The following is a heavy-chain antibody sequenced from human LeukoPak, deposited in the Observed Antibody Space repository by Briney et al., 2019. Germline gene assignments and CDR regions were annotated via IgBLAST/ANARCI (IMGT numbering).Heavy chain of an antibody. CDR1: GFPFSSYC. V-gene: IGHV3-7*01. CDR3: ARGSSGYYIGYFDY. J-gene: IGHJ4*02. Sequence: GGSLRLSCAASGFPFSSYCMTWVRQAPGKGLEWVANMNQDGSKIYYVDSLKGRFTISRDNAKNSLYLQMNGLRAEDTAVYYCARGSSGYYIGYFDYWGQGTLVTVSS. CDR2: MNQDGSKI. D-gene: IGHD3-22*01.